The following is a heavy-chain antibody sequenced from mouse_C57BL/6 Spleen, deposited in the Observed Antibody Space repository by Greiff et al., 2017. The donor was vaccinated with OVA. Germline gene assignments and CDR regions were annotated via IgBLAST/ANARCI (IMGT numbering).Heavy chain of an antibody. J-gene: IGHJ2*01. CDR1: GYSFTSYY. V-gene: IGHV1-66*01. CDR2: IYPGSGNT. Sequence: VQLQQSGPELVKPGASVKISCKASGYSFTSYYIHWVKQRPGQGLEWIGWIYPGSGNTKYNEKFKGKATLTADTSSSTAYMQLSSLTSEDSAVYYCASLYYDYFDYWGQGTTLTVSA. D-gene: IGHD2-4*01. CDR3: ASLYYDYFDY.